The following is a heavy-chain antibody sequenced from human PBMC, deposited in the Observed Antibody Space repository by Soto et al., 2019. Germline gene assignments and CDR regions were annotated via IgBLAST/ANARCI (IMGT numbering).Heavy chain of an antibody. CDR2: IWKDGSNK. CDR1: GFTFSDHA. V-gene: IGHV3-33*01. Sequence: GGSLRLSCAASGFTFSDHAMHWVRQAPGKGREWLAIIWKDGSNKFYAGSVKGRFTISRDNSKNTVYLQVNTLSAEDTAVYYCARALFPDVDIYAMDVWGQGTTVTVSS. J-gene: IGHJ6*02. CDR3: ARALFPDVDIYAMDV. D-gene: IGHD2-2*03.